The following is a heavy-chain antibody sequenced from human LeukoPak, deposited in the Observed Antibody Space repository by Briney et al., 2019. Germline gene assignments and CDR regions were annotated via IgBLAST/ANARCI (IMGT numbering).Heavy chain of an antibody. CDR2: ISSSGSTI. CDR1: GFTFSSYE. D-gene: IGHD6-19*01. V-gene: IGHV3-48*03. Sequence: GGSLRLSCAASGFTFSSYEMNWVRQAPGKGLEWISYISSSGSTIHYADSVKGRFTISRDNAKNSLYLQMNSLRAEDTAVYYCARDVGVAGLQTNWFDPWGQGTLVTVSS. J-gene: IGHJ5*02. CDR3: ARDVGVAGLQTNWFDP.